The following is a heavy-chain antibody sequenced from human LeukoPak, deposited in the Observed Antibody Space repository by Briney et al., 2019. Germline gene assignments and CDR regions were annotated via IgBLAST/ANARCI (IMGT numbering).Heavy chain of an antibody. CDR2: FDPEDGET. CDR3: ATPGYYDILTGYYSQRVNY. D-gene: IGHD3-9*01. Sequence: VASVNVSCKVSGYTLTEFSMHWVRQAPGKGLEWVGGFDPEDGETIYAQKFQGRVTMTEETSTDTAYIELSSLRSEDTAVYYCATPGYYDILTGYYSQRVNYWGQGTLVTVSS. J-gene: IGHJ4*02. V-gene: IGHV1-24*01. CDR1: GYTLTEFS.